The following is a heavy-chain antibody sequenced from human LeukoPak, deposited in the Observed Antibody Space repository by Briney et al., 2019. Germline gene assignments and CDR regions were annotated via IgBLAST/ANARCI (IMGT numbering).Heavy chain of an antibody. V-gene: IGHV3-23*01. J-gene: IGHJ4*02. Sequence: QPGGSLRLSCAASGFTFSSYAMSWVRQAPGKGLEWVSAISGSGGSTYYADSVKGRFTISRDNSKNTLYLQMNSLRAEDTAVYYCAKDPSSIVVVPAATDYWGQGTLVTVSS. CDR2: ISGSGGST. CDR3: AKDPSSIVVVPAATDY. CDR1: GFTFSSYA. D-gene: IGHD2-2*01.